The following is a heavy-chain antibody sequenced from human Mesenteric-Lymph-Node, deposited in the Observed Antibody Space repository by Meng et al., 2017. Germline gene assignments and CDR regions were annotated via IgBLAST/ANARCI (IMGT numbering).Heavy chain of an antibody. CDR1: GFTFSSYS. J-gene: IGHJ5*02. CDR2: ISSSSSYI. CDR3: ASYVLRGSWFDP. D-gene: IGHD3-16*01. Sequence: GGSLRLSCAASGFTFSSYSMNWVRQAPGKGLEWVSSISSSSSYIYYADSVKGRFTISRDNAKNSLYLHMNSLRADDTAVYYCASYVLRGSWFDPWGQGTLVTVSS. V-gene: IGHV3-21*01.